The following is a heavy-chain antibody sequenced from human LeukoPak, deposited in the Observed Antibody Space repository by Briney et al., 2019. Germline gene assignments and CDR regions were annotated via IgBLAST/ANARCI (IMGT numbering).Heavy chain of an antibody. CDR2: ISYDGSNK. CDR3: ARDQALAFDI. V-gene: IGHV3-30*09. Sequence: PGGSLRLSCAASGFTFSSYAMHWVRQAPGKGLEWVAVISYDGSNKYYADSVKGRFAISRDNSKNTLYLQMNSLRAEDTAVYYCARDQALAFDIWGQGTMVTVSS. J-gene: IGHJ3*02. CDR1: GFTFSSYA.